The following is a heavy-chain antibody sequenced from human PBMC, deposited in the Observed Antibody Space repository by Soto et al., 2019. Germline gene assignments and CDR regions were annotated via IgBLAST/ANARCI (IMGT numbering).Heavy chain of an antibody. V-gene: IGHV1-69*13. Sequence: VASVKVSCKASGGTFSSYAISWVRQAPGQGLEWMGGIIPIFGTANYAQKFQGRVTITADESTSTAYMELSSLRSEDTAVYYCARAYRGSGYYYLGGYFDYWGQGTLVTVYS. J-gene: IGHJ4*02. CDR3: ARAYRGSGYYYLGGYFDY. D-gene: IGHD3-22*01. CDR2: IIPIFGTA. CDR1: GGTFSSYA.